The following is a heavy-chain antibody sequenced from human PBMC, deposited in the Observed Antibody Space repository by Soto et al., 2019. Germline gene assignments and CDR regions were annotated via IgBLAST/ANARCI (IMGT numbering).Heavy chain of an antibody. CDR2: IYSGGST. CDR3: ARASGATGGGFDY. D-gene: IGHD1-26*01. Sequence: EVQLVETGGGLIQPGGSLRLSCAASGFTVSSNYMSWVRQAPGKGLEWVSVIYSGGSTYYADSVKGRYTISRDNCKNPPYIKKTNMRAEDRAVYYCARASGATGGGFDYWGQGTLVTVSS. J-gene: IGHJ4*02. CDR1: GFTVSSNY. V-gene: IGHV3-53*02.